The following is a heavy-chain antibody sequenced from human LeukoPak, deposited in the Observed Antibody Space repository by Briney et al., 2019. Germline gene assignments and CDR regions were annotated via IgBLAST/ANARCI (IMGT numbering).Heavy chain of an antibody. CDR3: ARVARLGDLSLYRNFDY. CDR1: GFTFNNYW. Sequence: GGSLRLSCAASGFTFNNYWMNWVRQAPGKGLEWVANIKQDGSEKYYVDSVKGRFTISRDNARNSLYLQMNSLRAEDTAVYYCARVARLGDLSLYRNFDYWGQGTLVTVSS. CDR2: IKQDGSEK. V-gene: IGHV3-7*01. D-gene: IGHD3-16*02. J-gene: IGHJ4*02.